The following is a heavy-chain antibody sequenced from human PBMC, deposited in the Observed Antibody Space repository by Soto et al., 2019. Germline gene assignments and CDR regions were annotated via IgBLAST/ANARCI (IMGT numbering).Heavy chain of an antibody. V-gene: IGHV4-39*01. CDR1: GVSIHNSHSF. Sequence: SETLSLTCTVSGVSIHNSHSFWAWIRQPPGKGLEFIGSVYHNGGAHYNSSLKSRVTISVDTAHNQVSLRMRSLTAADTAVYYCGRVVEGATRHTDPDSWGQGILGT. J-gene: IGHJ5*01. CDR2: VYHNGGA. CDR3: GRVVEGATRHTDPDS. D-gene: IGHD2-21*01.